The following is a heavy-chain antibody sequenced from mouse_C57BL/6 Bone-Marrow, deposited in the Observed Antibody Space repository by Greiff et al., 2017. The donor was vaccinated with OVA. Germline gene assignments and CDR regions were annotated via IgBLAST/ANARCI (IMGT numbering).Heavy chain of an antibody. CDR2: ISSGSSTI. CDR3: ARALRGYFDY. J-gene: IGHJ2*01. D-gene: IGHD1-1*01. CDR1: GFTFSDYG. V-gene: IGHV5-17*01. Sequence: DVQLVESGGGLVKPGGSLKLSCAASGFTFSDYGMHWVRQAPEKGLEWVAYISSGSSTIYYADTVKGRFTISRDNAKNTLFLQMTSLRSEDTAMYYCARALRGYFDYWGQGTTLTVSS.